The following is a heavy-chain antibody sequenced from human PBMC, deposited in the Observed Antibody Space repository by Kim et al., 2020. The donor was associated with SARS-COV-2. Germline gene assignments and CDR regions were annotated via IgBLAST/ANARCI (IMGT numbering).Heavy chain of an antibody. D-gene: IGHD5-12*01. Sequence: GGSLRLSCAASGFTFSSYSMNWVRQAPGKGLEWVSSISSSSSYIYYADSVKGRFTISRDNAKNSLYLQMNSLRAEDTAVYYCARELSGYDFEVYYYYGMDVWGQGTTVTVSS. J-gene: IGHJ6*02. CDR2: ISSSSSYI. CDR3: ARELSGYDFEVYYYYGMDV. V-gene: IGHV3-21*01. CDR1: GFTFSSYS.